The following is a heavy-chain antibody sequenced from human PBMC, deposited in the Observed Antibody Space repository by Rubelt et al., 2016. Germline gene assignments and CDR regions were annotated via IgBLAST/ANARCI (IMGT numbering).Heavy chain of an antibody. J-gene: IGHJ4*02. Sequence: QVQLVQSGAEVKKPGASVKVSCKASGYTFQRYGITWVRQAPGQGLEWMGWISCYNGDTKYARNLEGRVTVTTDTAYMGLGSLRSDDTAVYYCARTGGVGGYSYGYPLYWGQGTLVTVSS. V-gene: IGHV1-18*01. CDR3: ARTGGVGGYSYGYPLY. CDR2: ISCYNGDT. CDR1: GYTFQRYG. D-gene: IGHD5-18*01.